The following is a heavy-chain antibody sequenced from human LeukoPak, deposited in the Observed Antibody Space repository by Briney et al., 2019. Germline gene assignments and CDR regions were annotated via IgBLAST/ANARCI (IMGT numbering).Heavy chain of an antibody. CDR2: ISGSGGST. D-gene: IGHD2-8*01. CDR3: AKTLVYAPLYDY. Sequence: HTGGSLRLSCAASGFTFSSYAMSWVRQAPGKGLEWVSAISGSGGSTYYADSVKGRFTISRDNSRNTLYLQMNSLRAEDTAVYYCAKTLVYAPLYDYWGQGTLVTVSS. CDR1: GFTFSSYA. J-gene: IGHJ4*02. V-gene: IGHV3-23*01.